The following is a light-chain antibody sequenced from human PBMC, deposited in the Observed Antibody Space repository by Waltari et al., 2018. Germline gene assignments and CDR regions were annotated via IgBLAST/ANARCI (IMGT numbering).Light chain of an antibody. CDR1: QGISTY. V-gene: IGKV1-9*01. Sequence: DIQLTQSPSFLSASVGDRVTITCRASQGISTYLAWYQQKSGKAPKLLIYAASTLQSGVPSRFSGSGSGTEFTLTISSLLPEDFATYYCQQLNSYPPALTFGGGTKVEIK. J-gene: IGKJ4*01. CDR2: AAS. CDR3: QQLNSYPPALT.